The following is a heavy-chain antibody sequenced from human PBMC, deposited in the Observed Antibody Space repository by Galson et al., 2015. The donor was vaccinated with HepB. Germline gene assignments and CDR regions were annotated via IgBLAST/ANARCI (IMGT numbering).Heavy chain of an antibody. V-gene: IGHV3-7*03. CDR2: INPAGRGK. J-gene: IGHJ6*02. D-gene: IGHD3-10*01. CDR3: ARRISLVRGIITNPDYYYGMDV. CDR1: EFTFSSYW. Sequence: SLRLSCAASEFTFSSYWMNWVRQAPGKGLEWVANINPAGRGKYYVASLKGRFTISRDNAKNSLYLQMDSLRAEDTAVYYCARRISLVRGIITNPDYYYGMDVWGQGTTVTVAS.